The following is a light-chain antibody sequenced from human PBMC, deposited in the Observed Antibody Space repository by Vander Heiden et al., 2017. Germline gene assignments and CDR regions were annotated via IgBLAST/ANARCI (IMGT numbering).Light chain of an antibody. J-gene: IGKJ4*01. CDR3: QQRDSTPIT. CDR2: AAS. CDR1: QSISSY. V-gene: IGKV1-39*01. Sequence: DIQMTQSPSSLSASVGDRVTITCPVSQSISSYLNWYQQKPGKAPKLLIYAASSLQSGVPSRFSGSGSGTDFTLTISSLQPEDFATYYCQQRDSTPITFGGGTKVEIK.